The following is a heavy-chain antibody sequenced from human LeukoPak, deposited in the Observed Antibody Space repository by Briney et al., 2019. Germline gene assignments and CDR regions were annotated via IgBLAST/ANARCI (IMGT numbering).Heavy chain of an antibody. Sequence: PSETLSLTCTVSGGSISSYYWSWIRQPPGKGLEWIGYIYYSGSTNYNPSLKSRVTISVDTSKNQFSLKLSSVTAADTAVYYCARFLVSIVRQRNYFDYRGQGTLVTVSS. V-gene: IGHV4-59*12. D-gene: IGHD1-26*01. CDR1: GGSISSYY. J-gene: IGHJ4*02. CDR3: ARFLVSIVRQRNYFDY. CDR2: IYYSGST.